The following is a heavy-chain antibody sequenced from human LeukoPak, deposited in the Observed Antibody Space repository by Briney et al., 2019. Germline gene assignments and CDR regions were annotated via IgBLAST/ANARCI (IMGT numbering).Heavy chain of an antibody. CDR1: GGTFSSYA. CDR2: IIPIFGTA. D-gene: IGHD6-19*01. Sequence: RASVKVSCKASGGTFSSYAISWVRQAPRQGLEWMGGIIPIFGTANYAQKFQGRVTITADESTSTAYMELSSLRSEDTAVYYCARVRYSSGWYDVDYFDYWGQGTLVTVSS. J-gene: IGHJ4*02. CDR3: ARVRYSSGWYDVDYFDY. V-gene: IGHV1-69*13.